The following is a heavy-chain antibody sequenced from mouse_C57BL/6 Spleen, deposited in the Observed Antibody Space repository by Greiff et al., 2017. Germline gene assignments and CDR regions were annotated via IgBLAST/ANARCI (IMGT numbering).Heavy chain of an antibody. CDR3: ASDSSGAIGYAMDY. J-gene: IGHJ4*01. CDR1: GYTFTSYW. CDR2: IDPNSGGT. V-gene: IGHV1-72*01. Sequence: QVQLQQPGAELVKPGASVKLSCKASGYTFTSYWMHWVKQRPGRGLEWIGRIDPNSGGTKYNEKFKSKATLTVDKPSSTAYMQLSSLTSEDAAVYDCASDSSGAIGYAMDYWGQGTSVTVSS. D-gene: IGHD3-2*02.